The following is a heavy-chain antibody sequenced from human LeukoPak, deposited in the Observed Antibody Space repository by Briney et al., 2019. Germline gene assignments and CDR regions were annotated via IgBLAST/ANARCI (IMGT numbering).Heavy chain of an antibody. CDR1: GYSITSAYY. J-gene: IGHJ4*02. CDR2: FFLKGST. V-gene: IGHV4-38-2*02. D-gene: IGHD2-2*01. CDR3: ARVARCTSCFDVDY. Sequence: SQTLSLTCTVSGYSITSAYYWGWILQPPGKGLEWIGSFFLKGSTYYNPSLKSRVTISVDTSKNQFSLTLSSVTAADTAVYYCARVARCTSCFDVDYWGQGTLVTVSS.